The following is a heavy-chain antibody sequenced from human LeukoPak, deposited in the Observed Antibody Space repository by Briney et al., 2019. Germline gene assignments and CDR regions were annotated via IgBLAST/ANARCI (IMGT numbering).Heavy chain of an antibody. CDR3: VRRHDY. CDR2: IYASGGA. CDR1: GFDVSDNF. Sequence: GGSLRLSCVASGFDVSDNFMIWVRQAPGQGLEWVSIIYASGGAYHAESVKGRFNAFRDTSKNTIFLQMNHLRADDTAVYYCVRRHDYWGQGTLVTVSS. V-gene: IGHV3-53*01. J-gene: IGHJ4*02.